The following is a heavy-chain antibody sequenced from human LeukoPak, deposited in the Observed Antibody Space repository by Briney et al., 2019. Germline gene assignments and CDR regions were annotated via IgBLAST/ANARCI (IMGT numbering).Heavy chain of an antibody. CDR3: ARELPSGYSSSWYAEYFQH. J-gene: IGHJ1*01. V-gene: IGHV3-11*01. D-gene: IGHD6-13*01. Sequence: GGSLRLSCAASGFTFSDYYMSWIRQAPGKGLEWVSYISSSGSTIYYADPVKGRFTISRDNAKNSLYLQMNSLRAEDTAVYYCARELPSGYSSSWYAEYFQHWGQGTLVTVSS. CDR1: GFTFSDYY. CDR2: ISSSGSTI.